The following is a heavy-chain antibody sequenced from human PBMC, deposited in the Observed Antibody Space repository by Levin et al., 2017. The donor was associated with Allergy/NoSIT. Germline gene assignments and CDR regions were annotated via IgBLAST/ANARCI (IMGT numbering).Heavy chain of an antibody. Sequence: GGSLRLSCADSGFTFRSYPMHWVRQAPGKGLEWVAVISNDGGNKYYADSVKGRFTISRDNSKNTLYLQMNSLRAGDKAVYFCARGSGRSGPDYSYYYGMDVWGQGTTVTVSS. V-gene: IGHV3-30*04. J-gene: IGHJ6*02. CDR2: ISNDGGNK. CDR3: ARGSGRSGPDYSYYYGMDV. D-gene: IGHD3-3*01. CDR1: GFTFRSYP.